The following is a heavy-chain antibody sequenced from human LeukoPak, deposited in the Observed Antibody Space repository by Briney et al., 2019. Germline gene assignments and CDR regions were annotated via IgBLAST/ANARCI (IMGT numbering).Heavy chain of an antibody. D-gene: IGHD6-19*01. Sequence: PSETLSLTCTVSGGSISNYYWSWIRQPAGKGLEWIGRIYCTGSTNYNPSLKSRVTISVDTSKNHLSLKLTSVLAADTAIYYCVRRDNTGWNYFDYWGQGILVPVSS. V-gene: IGHV4-4*07. CDR1: GGSISNYY. CDR2: IYCTGST. CDR3: VRRDNTGWNYFDY. J-gene: IGHJ4*02.